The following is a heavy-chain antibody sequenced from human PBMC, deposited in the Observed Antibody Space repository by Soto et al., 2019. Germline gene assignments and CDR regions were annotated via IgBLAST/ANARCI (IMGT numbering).Heavy chain of an antibody. J-gene: IGHJ4*02. D-gene: IGHD4-17*01. V-gene: IGHV3-15*01. CDR2: IKTKADGSTT. Sequence: EVQLVESGGGLVKPGGSLRLSCAASGITLSNAWMTWVRQAPGKGLEWVGRIKTKADGSTTEYGSPVKDRFIITRDESENMLDLQMHSLKTEDTAVYDCATPRPGTQGYGDWGQGTLVTVSS. CDR1: GITLSNAW. CDR3: ATPRPGTQGYGD.